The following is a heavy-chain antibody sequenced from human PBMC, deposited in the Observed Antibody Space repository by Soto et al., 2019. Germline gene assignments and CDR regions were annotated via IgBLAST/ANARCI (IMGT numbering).Heavy chain of an antibody. CDR2: ISYDGSDK. Sequence: HVQLTESGGGVVRPGRSLRLSCEASGCTFSMSGMHWVRQAPGKGLEWVAVISYDGSDKFYADFVKGRFTISRDNSKYTLFLEMNSLRVEDTAVYYCASDRDGYYQGPFDNWGQGTLVTVSS. V-gene: IGHV3-30*03. D-gene: IGHD1-26*01. CDR1: GCTFSMSG. CDR3: ASDRDGYYQGPFDN. J-gene: IGHJ4*02.